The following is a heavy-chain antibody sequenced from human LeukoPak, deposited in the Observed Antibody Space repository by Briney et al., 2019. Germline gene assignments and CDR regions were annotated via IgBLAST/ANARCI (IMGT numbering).Heavy chain of an antibody. D-gene: IGHD2-2*01. Sequence: PSETLSLTCTLSGGSISNYYWSSIRQPAGKGLEWIGRIYTSGSTNYNPSLKSRLTMSVDMSKNQFSLQMSSVTAEDTAIYYCARGCSSTSCYLRMDLWGQGTTVTVSS. J-gene: IGHJ6*02. V-gene: IGHV4-4*07. CDR1: GGSISNYY. CDR2: IYTSGST. CDR3: ARGCSSTSCYLRMDL.